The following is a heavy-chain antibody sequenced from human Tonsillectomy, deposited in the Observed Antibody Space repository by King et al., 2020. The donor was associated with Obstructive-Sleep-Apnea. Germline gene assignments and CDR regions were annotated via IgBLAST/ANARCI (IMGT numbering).Heavy chain of an antibody. D-gene: IGHD3-22*01. CDR3: ARSLDSSGYYYTNY. Sequence: VQLQESGPGLVKPSETLSLTCTVSGGSISRYYWSWIRQPPGRGLQWLGYIAYRGGTNYNPSLKSRVTISVDTSTNQFSLKLSSVTAADTAVYYCARSLDSSGYYYTNYWGQGTLVTVSS. V-gene: IGHV4-59*08. CDR1: GGSISRYY. J-gene: IGHJ4*02. CDR2: IAYRGGT.